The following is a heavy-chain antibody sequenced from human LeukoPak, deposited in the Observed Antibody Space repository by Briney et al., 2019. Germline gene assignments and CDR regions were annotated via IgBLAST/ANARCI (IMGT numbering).Heavy chain of an antibody. Sequence: KSSETLSLTCAVSVYSISSGYYWGWIRQPPGKGLEWIGSIYHSGSTYYNPSLKSRVTISVDTSKNQFSLKLSPVTAADTAVYYCARLPFPNWDTDYDYWGQGTLVTVSS. J-gene: IGHJ4*02. D-gene: IGHD1-1*01. CDR1: VYSISSGYY. CDR3: ARLPFPNWDTDYDY. CDR2: IYHSGST. V-gene: IGHV4-38-2*01.